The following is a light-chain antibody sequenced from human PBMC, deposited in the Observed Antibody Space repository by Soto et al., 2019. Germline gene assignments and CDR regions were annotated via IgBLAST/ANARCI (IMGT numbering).Light chain of an antibody. CDR1: SSNIGAGYD. V-gene: IGLV1-40*01. CDR2: GNS. CDR3: QSYDSSLSGWV. J-gene: IGLJ3*02. Sequence: QSVLTQPPSVSGAPGQRVTISCTGSSSNIGAGYDVHWYQQLPGTAPKLLIHGNSNRPSGVPDRFSGSKSGTSGSRAITGLEAEDEAEYYCQSYDSSLSGWVFGGGTKLTVL.